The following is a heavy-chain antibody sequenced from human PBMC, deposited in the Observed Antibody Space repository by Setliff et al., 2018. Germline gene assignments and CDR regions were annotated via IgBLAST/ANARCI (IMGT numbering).Heavy chain of an antibody. Sequence: SETLSLTCAVSGASFSDYYWSWIRQPPGKGLEWIGYIYASGSTNYNPSLKSRVTMSVDTSKDQFSLNLRSVTAADTAVYYCARQPSSGSYYNPRPYYFDFWGQGTLVTVSS. CDR1: GASFSDYY. J-gene: IGHJ4*02. D-gene: IGHD3-10*01. V-gene: IGHV4-59*01. CDR3: ARQPSSGSYYNPRPYYFDF. CDR2: IYASGST.